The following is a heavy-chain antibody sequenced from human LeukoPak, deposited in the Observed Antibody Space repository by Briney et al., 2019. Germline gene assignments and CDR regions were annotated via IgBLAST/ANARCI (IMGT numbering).Heavy chain of an antibody. V-gene: IGHV3-30*18. CDR3: AKSMEYYYDSSAWDAFDI. Sequence: LPGGSLRLSCAASGFTFSCYGMHWVRQAPGKGLEWVAVISYDGSNKYYADSVKGRFTISRDNSKNTLYLQMNSLRAEDTAVYYCAKSMEYYYDSSAWDAFDIWGQGTMVTVSS. CDR2: ISYDGSNK. D-gene: IGHD3-22*01. J-gene: IGHJ3*02. CDR1: GFTFSCYG.